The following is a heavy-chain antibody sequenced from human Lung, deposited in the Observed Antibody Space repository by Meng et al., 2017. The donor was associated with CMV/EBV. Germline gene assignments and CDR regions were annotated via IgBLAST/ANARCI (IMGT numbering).Heavy chain of an antibody. J-gene: IGHJ4*02. CDR1: GFTFSSSS. CDR3: ARSRSFDY. CDR2: ISSSSSEI. Sequence: SCVASGFTFSSSSMHWVRQAPGKGLEWVSGISSSSSEIHYADSVKGRFTISRDNAKNSRYLQMNSLRAEDTAGYYCARSRSFDYWGQGTLVTVSS. V-gene: IGHV3-21*01.